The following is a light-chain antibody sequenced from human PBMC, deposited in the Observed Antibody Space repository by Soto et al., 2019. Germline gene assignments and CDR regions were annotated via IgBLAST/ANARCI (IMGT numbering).Light chain of an antibody. J-gene: IGKJ5*01. CDR2: VAS. CDR1: QSVNQK. CDR3: QQFNNWPHT. V-gene: IGKV3-15*01. Sequence: ESVWTQATATLSVSPGERATLSCRASQSVNQKLGWYQQKPGQAPRLLIYVASYRATGIPARFSGSGSGTEYTLTISNLQAEDFAVYYCQQFNNWPHTLGQGTRLEI.